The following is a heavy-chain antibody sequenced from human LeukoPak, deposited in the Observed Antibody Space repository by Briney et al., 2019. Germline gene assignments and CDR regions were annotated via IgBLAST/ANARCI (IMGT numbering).Heavy chain of an antibody. V-gene: IGHV3-23*01. Sequence: GGSLRLSCAASGFTFSNYGMTWVRQAPGKGLEWVSAISASDGSTYYVDSVKGRFTISRAFSKNTLYLQMDSLRAEDTAVYYCAKLTSGWFEDFWGQGTLVTVSS. J-gene: IGHJ4*02. CDR2: ISASDGST. CDR1: GFTFSNYG. CDR3: AKLTSGWFEDF. D-gene: IGHD6-19*01.